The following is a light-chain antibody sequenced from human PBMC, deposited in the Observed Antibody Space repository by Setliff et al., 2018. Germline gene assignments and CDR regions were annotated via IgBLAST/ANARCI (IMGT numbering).Light chain of an antibody. CDR2: GSS. V-gene: IGKV3-20*01. CDR1: QSVSSSY. CDR3: QQYGNSPT. Sequence: DIVLTQTPGTLSLSPGERATLSCRAAQSVSSSYLAWYQQKPGQAPRLLIYGSSSRATDIPDRFSGSGPGTDFTLTISRLEPEDFAVYYCQQYGNSPTFGQGTKVDIK. J-gene: IGKJ1*01.